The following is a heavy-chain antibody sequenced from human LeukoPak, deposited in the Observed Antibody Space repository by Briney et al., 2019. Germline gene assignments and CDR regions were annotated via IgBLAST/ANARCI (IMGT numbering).Heavy chain of an antibody. J-gene: IGHJ3*02. V-gene: IGHV4-30-4*01. CDR3: ARDCSGGSCYGAFDI. CDR2: IYDSGST. D-gene: IGHD2-15*01. CDR1: GGSIRSGDYY. Sequence: SETLSLTCAVSGGSIRSGDYYWSWIRQPPGKGLEWIGYIYDSGSTYYNPSLKSRITISVDTSENRFSLKLGSVTATDTAVYYCARDCSGGSCYGAFDIWGQGTMVTVSS.